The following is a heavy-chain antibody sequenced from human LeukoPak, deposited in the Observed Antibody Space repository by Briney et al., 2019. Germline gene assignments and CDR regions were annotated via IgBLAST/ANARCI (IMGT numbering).Heavy chain of an antibody. J-gene: IGHJ6*02. CDR1: GFTFDDYA. Sequence: PGRSLRLSCAASGFTFDDYAMHWVRQAPGKGLEWVSGISWNSGSIGYADSVKGRFTISRDNAENSLYLQMNSLRAEDTALYYCAKDIAAAGNYGMDVWGQGTTVTVSS. CDR2: ISWNSGSI. V-gene: IGHV3-9*01. D-gene: IGHD6-13*01. CDR3: AKDIAAAGNYGMDV.